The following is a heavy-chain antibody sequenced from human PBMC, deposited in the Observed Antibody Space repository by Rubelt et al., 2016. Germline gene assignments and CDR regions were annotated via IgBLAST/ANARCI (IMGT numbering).Heavy chain of an antibody. V-gene: IGHV3-7*03. CDR1: GFTFSSYW. J-gene: IGHJ3*02. D-gene: IGHD5-24*01. Sequence: RLSCAASGFTFSSYWMSWARQAPGKGLEWLADIKEDGSETYHVDSVRGRFTISKDNAKNSVFLQMRSLRVDETAVYYCARGNDYNSLRAFDIWGQGTMVTVSS. CDR3: ARGNDYNSLRAFDI. CDR2: IKEDGSET.